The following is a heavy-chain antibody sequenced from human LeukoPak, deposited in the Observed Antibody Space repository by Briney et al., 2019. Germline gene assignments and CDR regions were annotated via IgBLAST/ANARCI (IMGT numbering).Heavy chain of an antibody. V-gene: IGHV3-23*01. D-gene: IGHD2-15*01. CDR3: AKTVVAATAEYFQH. J-gene: IGHJ1*01. Sequence: GGSLRLSCAASGFTFSSYAMSWVRQAPGKGLEWVSAISGSGGSTYYADSVKGRFTISRDNSKDTLYLQMNSLRAEDTAVYYCAKTVVAATAEYFQHWGQGTLVTVSS. CDR2: ISGSGGST. CDR1: GFTFSSYA.